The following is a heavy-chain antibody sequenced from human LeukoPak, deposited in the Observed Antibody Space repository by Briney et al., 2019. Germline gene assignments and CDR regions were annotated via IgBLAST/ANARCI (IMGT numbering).Heavy chain of an antibody. J-gene: IGHJ5*02. CDR3: ARDRRGDSGWVNWFDP. Sequence: PGGSLRLSCAASGFTFSSYSMNRVRQAPGKGREWVSSISSSSSYIYYADSVKGRFTISRDNAKNSLYLQMNSLRAEDTAVYYCARDRRGDSGWVNWFDPWGQGTLVTVSS. D-gene: IGHD2-21*02. V-gene: IGHV3-21*01. CDR1: GFTFSSYS. CDR2: ISSSSSYI.